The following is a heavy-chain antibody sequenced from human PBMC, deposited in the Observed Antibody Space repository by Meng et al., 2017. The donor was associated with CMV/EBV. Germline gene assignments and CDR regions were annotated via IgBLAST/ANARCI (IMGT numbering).Heavy chain of an antibody. D-gene: IGHD5/OR15-5a*01. J-gene: IGHJ4*02. CDR1: GDPFRTYI. V-gene: IGHV1-69*02. CDR3: TTGPTDLSYFDH. Sequence: CKASGDPFRTYIINLVRQAPGQGLEWMGRIIPILGVTKHAQKFQGRVTVTADKSTSTAYMELSSLRSEDTAMYYCTTGPTDLSYFDHWGQGTLVTVSS. CDR2: IIPILGVT.